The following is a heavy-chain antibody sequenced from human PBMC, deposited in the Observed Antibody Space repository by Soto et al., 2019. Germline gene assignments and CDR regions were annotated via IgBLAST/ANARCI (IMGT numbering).Heavy chain of an antibody. J-gene: IGHJ4*02. CDR1: GFTFSSYA. D-gene: IGHD6-6*01. CDR2: ISGSGGST. Sequence: GGSLRLSCAASGFTFSSYAMSWVRQAPGKGLEWVSAISGSGGSTYYADSVKGRFTISRDNSKNTLYLQMNSLRAEDTAVYYCAKDQAYSSFGGPFLTYYFDYWGQGTLVTVSS. CDR3: AKDQAYSSFGGPFLTYYFDY. V-gene: IGHV3-23*01.